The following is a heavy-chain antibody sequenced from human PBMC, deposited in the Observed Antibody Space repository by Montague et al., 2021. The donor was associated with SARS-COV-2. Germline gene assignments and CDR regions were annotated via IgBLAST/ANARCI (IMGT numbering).Heavy chain of an antibody. V-gene: IGHV4-4*02. CDR2: SYHDGRT. CDR1: GGSISTSNW. D-gene: IGHD3-22*01. J-gene: IGHJ4*02. CDR3: AGDQDDSSGSFDC. Sequence: SETLSLTCAVSGGSISTSNWWTWVRQPPGKVLQWIGESYHDGRTNYNPPRNSSVTIALDKAKNHFSLNLTSVAAADTAIYYCAGDQDDSSGSFDCWGRGTLVTVSS.